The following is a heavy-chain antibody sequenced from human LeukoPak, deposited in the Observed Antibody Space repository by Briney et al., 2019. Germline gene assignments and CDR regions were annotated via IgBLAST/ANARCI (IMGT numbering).Heavy chain of an antibody. Sequence: PSETLSLTCTVSGGSISSSSYYWGWIRQPPGKGLEWIGYIYYSGSTNYNPSLKSRVTISVDASKNQFSLKLSSVTAADTAVYYCARGAYSSSSRVLFDYWGQGTLVIVSS. J-gene: IGHJ4*02. CDR2: IYYSGST. CDR1: GGSISSSSYY. V-gene: IGHV4-61*05. D-gene: IGHD6-6*01. CDR3: ARGAYSSSSRVLFDY.